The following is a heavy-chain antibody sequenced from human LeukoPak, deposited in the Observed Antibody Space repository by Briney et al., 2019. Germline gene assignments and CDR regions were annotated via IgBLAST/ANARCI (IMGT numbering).Heavy chain of an antibody. CDR1: GFTFRNYA. D-gene: IGHD2-21*01. Sequence: GGSLRLSCVASGFTFRNYAMSWVRQAPGKGLESVSTISGSASDTHYADSVKGRFTISRDNSKNTLYLHMDRLRADDTAVYYCAKDGEDWGQGTLVTVSS. V-gene: IGHV3-23*01. CDR3: AKDGED. CDR2: ISGSASDT. J-gene: IGHJ4*02.